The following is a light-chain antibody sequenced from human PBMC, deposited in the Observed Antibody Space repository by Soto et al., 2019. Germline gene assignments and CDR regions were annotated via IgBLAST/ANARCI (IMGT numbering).Light chain of an antibody. J-gene: IGLJ2*01. CDR3: AAWDDSLNGFSVV. CDR2: SNN. V-gene: IGLV1-44*01. CDR1: SSNIGSNT. Sequence: QSVLTQPPSASGTPGQRVTISCSGSSSNIGSNTVNWYQQLPGTAPKLLIYSNNQRPSGVPDRFSGSKSGTSASLAISGLQSEDEADYYCAAWDDSLNGFSVVFGGGTKLTVL.